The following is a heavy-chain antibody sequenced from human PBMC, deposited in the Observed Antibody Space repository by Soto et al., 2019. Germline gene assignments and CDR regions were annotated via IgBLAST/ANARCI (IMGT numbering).Heavy chain of an antibody. D-gene: IGHD3-9*01. V-gene: IGHV3-23*01. Sequence: GGSLRLSCAASGFIFGSYGMSWVRHSAGKGLEWVSTISGGGGGTSYADSVKGRFTISRGKSKNTLNLQMDSLRAEDTAVYYCAKYFGSAVFDYWGQGTLVTVSS. J-gene: IGHJ4*02. CDR1: GFIFGSYG. CDR3: AKYFGSAVFDY. CDR2: ISGGGGGT.